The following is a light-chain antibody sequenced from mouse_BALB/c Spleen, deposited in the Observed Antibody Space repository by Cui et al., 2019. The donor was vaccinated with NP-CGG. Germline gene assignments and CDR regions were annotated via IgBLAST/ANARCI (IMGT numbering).Light chain of an antibody. V-gene: IGLV1*01. Sequence: QAVLSQDTVLTTSPGETVTLTCRSSTGAVTTSNYANWVQEKPDHLFTGLIGGTNNRAPGVPARFSGSLIGDKAALTITGAQTEDEAIYFCALWYSNHWVFGGGTKLTVL. CDR3: ALWYSNHWV. CDR1: TGAVTTSNY. J-gene: IGLJ1*01. CDR2: GTN.